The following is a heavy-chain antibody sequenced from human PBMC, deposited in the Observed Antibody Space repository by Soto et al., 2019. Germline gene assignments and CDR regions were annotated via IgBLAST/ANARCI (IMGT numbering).Heavy chain of an antibody. J-gene: IGHJ3*02. D-gene: IGHD2-15*01. CDR2: IIPIFGTV. CDR1: GGTFSSYA. CDR3: AGDGYDCSGGSCSDDAFDI. Sequence: QVQLVQSGAEVKKPGSSVKVSCKASGGTFSSYAISWVRQAPGQGLEWMGGIIPIFGTVKYAQKFQGRVTITADESTSTAYMELSSLRSEDTAVYYSAGDGYDCSGGSCSDDAFDIWGQGTMVTVSS. V-gene: IGHV1-69*12.